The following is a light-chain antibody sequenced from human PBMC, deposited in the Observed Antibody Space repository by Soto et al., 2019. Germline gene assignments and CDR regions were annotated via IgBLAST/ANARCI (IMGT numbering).Light chain of an antibody. CDR1: QSGNSN. CDR3: QQYNDWPRT. J-gene: IGKJ4*01. V-gene: IGKV3-15*01. Sequence: EIVMTQSPATLSVSPGERATLSCRASQSGNSNLAWYQQKPGQAPRILIYVASTRATAIPARFSGSGSGTDFTLTISSLQSEDFAVYYCQQYNDWPRTFGGGTKVEIK. CDR2: VAS.